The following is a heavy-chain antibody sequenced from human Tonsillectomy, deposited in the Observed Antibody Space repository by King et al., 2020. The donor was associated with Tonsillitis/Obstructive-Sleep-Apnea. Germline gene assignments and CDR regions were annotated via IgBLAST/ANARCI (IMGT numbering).Heavy chain of an antibody. CDR1: GFTFSDYY. CDR3: ARARAVAAPLDY. V-gene: IGHV3-11*05. J-gene: IGHJ4*02. Sequence: VQLVESGGGLVKPGGCLRLSCTASGFTFSDYYMSWLRQAPGKGLEWLSYISISSSYTNYTDSVKGRFTISRDNAKNSLYLQMNSLRAEDTAVYSCARARAVAAPLDYWGQGTLVTVAS. D-gene: IGHD6-19*01. CDR2: ISISSSYT.